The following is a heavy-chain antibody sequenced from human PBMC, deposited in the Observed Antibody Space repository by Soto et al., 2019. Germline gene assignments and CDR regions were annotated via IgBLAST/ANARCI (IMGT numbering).Heavy chain of an antibody. CDR1: GFSLNTRGVG. J-gene: IGHJ4*02. V-gene: IGHV2-5*02. Sequence: QITLKESGPTLVKPTQTLTLTCTFSGFSLNTRGVGVGWIRQPPGKALEWLTLIYWDDAKEYSPSLKSRLTTTKDPSKNQVVPIRTNMDPVDTATYSCVHKGEGDRILDFWGQGALVTVSS. D-gene: IGHD3-16*01. CDR3: VHKGEGDRILDF. CDR2: IYWDDAK.